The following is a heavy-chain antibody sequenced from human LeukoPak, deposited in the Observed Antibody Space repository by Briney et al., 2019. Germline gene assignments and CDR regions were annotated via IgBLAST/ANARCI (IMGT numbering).Heavy chain of an antibody. J-gene: IGHJ4*02. Sequence: SETLSLTCTVSGGSISSYYWSWIRQPPGKGLEWIGYIYHSGSTNYNPSLKSRLTISVDTSKSQFSLKLSSVTAADTAVYYCARGRTYFYASGSPYFFDYWGQGTLVTVSS. CDR3: ARGRTYFYASGSPYFFDY. CDR1: GGSISSYY. CDR2: IYHSGST. V-gene: IGHV4-59*01. D-gene: IGHD3-10*01.